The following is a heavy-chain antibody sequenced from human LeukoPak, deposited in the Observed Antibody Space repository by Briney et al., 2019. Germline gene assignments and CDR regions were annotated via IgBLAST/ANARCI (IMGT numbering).Heavy chain of an antibody. CDR3: ARVLSGSWDWFDP. CDR1: GFTVSSNY. D-gene: IGHD3-22*01. Sequence: GGSLRLSCAASGFTVSSNYMSWVRQAPGKGLVRVSRINTDGSSTNYADSVKGRFTISRDNAKNTLYLQMNSLRAEDTAVYYCARVLSGSWDWFDPWGQGTLVTVSS. CDR2: INTDGSST. J-gene: IGHJ5*02. V-gene: IGHV3-74*01.